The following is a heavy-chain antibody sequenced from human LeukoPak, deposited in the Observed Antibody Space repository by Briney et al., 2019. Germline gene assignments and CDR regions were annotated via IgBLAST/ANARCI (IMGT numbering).Heavy chain of an antibody. D-gene: IGHD3-22*01. CDR2: TYYSGST. V-gene: IGHV4-59*01. CDR3: ARVLGDYYYDSSGYYYVN. Sequence: PSETLSLTCTVSGGSISSYYWSWIRQPPGKGLEWIGYTYYSGSTNYNPSLKSRVTISVDTSKNQFSLKLSSVTAADTAVYYCARVLGDYYYDSSGYYYVNWGRGTLVTVSS. CDR1: GGSISSYY. J-gene: IGHJ4*02.